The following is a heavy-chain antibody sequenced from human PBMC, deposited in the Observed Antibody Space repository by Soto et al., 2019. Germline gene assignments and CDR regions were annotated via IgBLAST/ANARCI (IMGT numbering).Heavy chain of an antibody. V-gene: IGHV4-39*01. CDR3: ARHWIAGSSIL. CDR1: GDSISSSSQY. J-gene: IGHJ4*01. CDR2: IHYIGTS. Sequence: SETLSLPCSVSGDSISSSSQYWRWIRQPPGTGLEWIGSIHYIGTSYYNPSLKSRVTIFVDTSKNQLSLKLSSVTAAATAVYFCARHWIAGSSILWGHGTLVTVSS. D-gene: IGHD2-2*02.